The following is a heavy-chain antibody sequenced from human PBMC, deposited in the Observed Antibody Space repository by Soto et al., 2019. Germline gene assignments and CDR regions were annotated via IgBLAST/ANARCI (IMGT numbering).Heavy chain of an antibody. D-gene: IGHD3-3*01. J-gene: IGHJ5*02. Sequence: PGESLKIACKGSGYSLSSCWIGCVRQMPGKGLEWMGIIYPGDSDTRYSPSFQGQVTISADKSISTAYLQWSSLKASDTAMYYCARHDDFPAWLDPWGQGTLVNVSS. CDR2: IYPGDSDT. CDR1: GYSLSSCW. V-gene: IGHV5-51*01. CDR3: ARHDDFPAWLDP.